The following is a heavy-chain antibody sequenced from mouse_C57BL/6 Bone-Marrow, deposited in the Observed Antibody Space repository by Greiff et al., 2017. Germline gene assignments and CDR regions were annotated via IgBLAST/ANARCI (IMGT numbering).Heavy chain of an antibody. D-gene: IGHD2-4*01. CDR2: IDPENGDT. J-gene: IGHJ3*01. Sequence: VQLQQSGAELVRPGASVKLSCTASGFNIKDDYMHWVKQRPEQGLEWIGWIDPENGDTEYASKFQGKATITADTSSNTAYLQRSSLTSEDTAVYYCSLYYDYAWFAYWGQGTLVTVSA. CDR3: SLYYDYAWFAY. CDR1: GFNIKDDY. V-gene: IGHV14-4*01.